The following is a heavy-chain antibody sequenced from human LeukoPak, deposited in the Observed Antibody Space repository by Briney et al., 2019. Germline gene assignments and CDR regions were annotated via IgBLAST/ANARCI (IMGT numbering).Heavy chain of an antibody. Sequence: GGSLRLSCAASGFTFSNFWMSWVRQAPWKGLEWVPNIKQDVFEKYYVDSVRGRFTISRDNAKNSLSLQMNSLRAEDTAVYYCARDGCTSTTCSTLGGFSSWGQGTLVTVSS. J-gene: IGHJ5*02. CDR1: GFTFSNFW. D-gene: IGHD2-2*01. CDR3: ARDGCTSTTCSTLGGFSS. CDR2: IKQDVFEK. V-gene: IGHV3-7*01.